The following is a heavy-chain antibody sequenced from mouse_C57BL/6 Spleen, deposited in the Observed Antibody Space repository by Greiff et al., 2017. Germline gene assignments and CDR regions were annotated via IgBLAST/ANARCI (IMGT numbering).Heavy chain of an antibody. CDR1: GYTFTDYE. V-gene: IGHV1-15*01. D-gene: IGHD2-4*01. CDR2: IDPETGGT. CDR3: TRFDYDLYAMDY. J-gene: IGHJ4*01. Sequence: QVQLQLSGAELVRPGASVTLSCKASGYTFTDYEMHWVKQTPVHGLEWIGAIDPETGGTAYNQKFKGKAILTADKSSSTAYMELRSLTSEDSAVYYCTRFDYDLYAMDYWGQGTSVTVSS.